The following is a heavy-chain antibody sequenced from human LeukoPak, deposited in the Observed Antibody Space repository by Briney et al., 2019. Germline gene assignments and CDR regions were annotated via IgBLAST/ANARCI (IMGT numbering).Heavy chain of an antibody. J-gene: IGHJ4*02. Sequence: ASVKVSCKASGYTFTNYYMHWVRQAPGQGLEWMGIINPSGGSTTYSQKFQGRVTMTRDTSTRTVYMELSSLRSEDTAVYYCARGGRLYLTDDYWGQGTLVTVSS. CDR3: ARGGRLYLTDDY. CDR2: INPSGGST. D-gene: IGHD3-9*01. V-gene: IGHV1-46*01. CDR1: GYTFTNYY.